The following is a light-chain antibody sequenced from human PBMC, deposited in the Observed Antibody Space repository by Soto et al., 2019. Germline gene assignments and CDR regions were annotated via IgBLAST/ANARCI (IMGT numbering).Light chain of an antibody. J-gene: IGLJ1*01. Sequence: QSALTQPASVSGSPGHSIAISCTGTSSDVGAYNYVSWYQHHPGKAPKLMIYDVTNRPSGVSNRFSGSKSGNTASLTISGLQADDEADYYCSSYTSSYTYVFGTGTKVTVL. CDR1: SSDVGAYNY. CDR2: DVT. CDR3: SSYTSSYTYV. V-gene: IGLV2-14*03.